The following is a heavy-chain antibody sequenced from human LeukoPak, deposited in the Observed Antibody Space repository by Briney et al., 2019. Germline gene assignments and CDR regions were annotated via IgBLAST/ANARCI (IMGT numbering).Heavy chain of an antibody. V-gene: IGHV5-51*01. CDR2: MNPGDADA. J-gene: IGHJ4*02. D-gene: IGHD6-19*01. CDR1: GYTFTRYW. Sequence: PGEPLKISCKGSGYTFTRYWLAWVRPMPGKGLEWMAIMNPGDADATYSPSFQGQVTVSVDKSVSTAYLQWSSLRAADTAIYYCARRPTSGQYYFDEWGQGTLVTVPS. CDR3: ARRPTSGQYYFDE.